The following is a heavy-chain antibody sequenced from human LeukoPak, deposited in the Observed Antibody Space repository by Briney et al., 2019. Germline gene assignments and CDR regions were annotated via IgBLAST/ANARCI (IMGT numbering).Heavy chain of an antibody. J-gene: IGHJ4*02. V-gene: IGHV1-69*02. CDR3: APESSGWYGSGY. D-gene: IGHD6-19*01. Sequence: EASVKVSCKASGGTFSSYTISWVRQAPGQGLEWMGRIIPILGIANYAQKFQGRVTITADKSTSTAYKELSSLRSEDTAVYYCAPESSGWYGSGYWGQGTLVTVSS. CDR2: IIPILGIA. CDR1: GGTFSSYT.